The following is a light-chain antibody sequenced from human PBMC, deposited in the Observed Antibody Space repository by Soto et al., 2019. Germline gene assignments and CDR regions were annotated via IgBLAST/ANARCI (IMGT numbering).Light chain of an antibody. CDR1: QSISTH. CDR3: QQYNSYSWT. CDR2: AAS. J-gene: IGKJ1*01. V-gene: IGKV1-17*01. Sequence: DIQMTQSPSSLSSSVGYRVSVTCLASQSISTHLSWYQQKPGKAPKLLIYAASSLQSGVPSRFSGSGSGTEFTLTISSLQPDDFATYYCQQYNSYSWTFGQGTKVDIK.